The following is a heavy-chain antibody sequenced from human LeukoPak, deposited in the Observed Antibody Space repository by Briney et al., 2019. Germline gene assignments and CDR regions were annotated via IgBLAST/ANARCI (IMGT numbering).Heavy chain of an antibody. J-gene: IGHJ3*01. Sequence: ASVKVSCQVFGYTLNELSMHWVRQAPGEGLEWMGSFGPEDGDAIYAQKFQGRVTMTEDTLTDTASMELSSLTSEDTAVYYCAIPNRAFFGAFEVWGRGTMVTVSS. CDR3: AIPNRAFFGAFEV. CDR1: GYTLNELS. CDR2: FGPEDGDA. D-gene: IGHD3-3*01. V-gene: IGHV1-24*01.